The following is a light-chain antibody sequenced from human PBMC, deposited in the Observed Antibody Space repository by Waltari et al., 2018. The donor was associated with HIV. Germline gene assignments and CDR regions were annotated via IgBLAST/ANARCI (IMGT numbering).Light chain of an antibody. J-gene: IGLJ2*01. V-gene: IGLV3-1*01. Sequence: SYEVTQPPSVAVSPGQTASITCSGYELGDKYTCWDQQKPGQSPLLVIYQDNKRPSGIPARFSGSSSGHTATLTIGGTLPMDEADYYCQAWGSTTSGVFGRGTKLTVL. CDR1: ELGDKY. CDR2: QDN. CDR3: QAWGSTTSGV.